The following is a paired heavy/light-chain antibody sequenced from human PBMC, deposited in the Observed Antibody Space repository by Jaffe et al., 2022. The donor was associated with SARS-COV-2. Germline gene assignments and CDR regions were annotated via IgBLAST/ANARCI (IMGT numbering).Heavy chain of an antibody. CDR3: ATLTVLPKRGWFDP. CDR2: ISYDGSSR. V-gene: IGHV3-30*03. D-gene: IGHD3-9*01. Sequence: QVQLVQSGGGVVQPGRSLRLSCAASGFTLRSFGIHWVRQAPGKGLEWVAVISYDGSSRFYADSVKGRFTISRDDSQNTLFLQMNSLRTEDTAVYYCATLTVLPKRGWFDPWGQGTLVTVSS. J-gene: IGHJ5*02. CDR1: GFTLRSFG.
Light chain of an antibody. CDR2: VNN. CDR1: SSNIGSST. CDR3: AAWDDGLNAWV. Sequence: QSVLTQPPSASGTPGQRVTISCSATSSNIGSSTVNWYQHLPGTAPKLLIYVNNQRPSGVPDRFSASKSGTSASLAISGLQPEDEADYYCAAWDDGLNAWVFGGGTKLTVL. V-gene: IGLV1-44*01. J-gene: IGLJ3*02.